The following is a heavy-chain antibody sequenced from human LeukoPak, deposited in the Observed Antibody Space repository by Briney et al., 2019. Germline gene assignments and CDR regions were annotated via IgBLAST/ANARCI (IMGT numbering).Heavy chain of an antibody. J-gene: IGHJ6*02. CDR1: GGSISSSSYY. V-gene: IGHV4-61*05. CDR3: AKGVKNGSGSYAYYNYGMDV. D-gene: IGHD3-10*01. CDR2: IYDSGST. Sequence: SETLSLTCTVSGGSISSSSYYWGWIRQPPGKGLEWIGYIYDSGSTNYNPSLKSRVTISVDTSKNQFSLKLSSVTAADTAAYYCAKGVKNGSGSYAYYNYGMDVWGQGTTVTVSS.